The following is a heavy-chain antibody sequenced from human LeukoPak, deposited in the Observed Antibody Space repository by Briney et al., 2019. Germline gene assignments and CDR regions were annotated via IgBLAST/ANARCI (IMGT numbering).Heavy chain of an antibody. CDR3: ARGYNYFDY. J-gene: IGHJ4*02. Sequence: SGGSLRLSCAASGFTFSSYAMHWVRQAPGKGLEWVAIISYDGSNQYYADSVKGRFTISRDNSKNTLYLQMSSLRAEDTAVYCCARGYNYFDYWGQGTLVTVSS. CDR1: GFTFSSYA. CDR2: ISYDGSNQ. V-gene: IGHV3-30-3*01. D-gene: IGHD6-13*01.